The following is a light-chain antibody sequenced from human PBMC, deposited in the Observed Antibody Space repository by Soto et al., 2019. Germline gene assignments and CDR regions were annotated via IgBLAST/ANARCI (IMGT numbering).Light chain of an antibody. CDR1: RSDVGGYNY. V-gene: IGLV2-14*01. CDR3: SSYTSSRTYV. J-gene: IGLJ1*01. CDR2: EVS. Sequence: LTQPASVSGSPGQSITISCTGTRSDVGGYNYVSWYQQHPGKAPKVMIYEVSNRPSGVSNRFSGSKSGNTASLTISGLQAEDEADYYCSSYTSSRTYVFGTGTKVTVL.